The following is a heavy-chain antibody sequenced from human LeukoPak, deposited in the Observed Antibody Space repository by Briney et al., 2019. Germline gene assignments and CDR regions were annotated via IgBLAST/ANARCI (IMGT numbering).Heavy chain of an antibody. CDR3: ARGGGYSSSWSYYYYGMDV. D-gene: IGHD6-13*01. Sequence: ASVKVSCKASGYTFTSYDINWVRQATGQGLEWMGRMNPNSGNTGYAQKFQGRVTMTRNTSISTAYMELSSLRSEDTAVYYCARGGGYSSSWSYYYYGMDVWGQGTTVTVSS. CDR2: MNPNSGNT. V-gene: IGHV1-8*01. CDR1: GYTFTSYD. J-gene: IGHJ6*02.